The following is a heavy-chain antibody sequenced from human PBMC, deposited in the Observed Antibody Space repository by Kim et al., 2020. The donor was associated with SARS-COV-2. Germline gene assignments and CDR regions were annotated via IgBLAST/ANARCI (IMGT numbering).Heavy chain of an antibody. V-gene: IGHV4-39*01. CDR3: ATLIRYTYGA. J-gene: IGHJ5*02. CDR1: GGSISRSPYY. D-gene: IGHD5-18*01. Sequence: SETLSLTCNVSGGSISRSPYYWGWIRQPPGKRLEWIGSVFHSGNTYYNPSLRGRVTISVDTSQNQFSLRLTSVTAADTGVYYCATLIRYTYGAWGQGTLV. CDR2: VFHSGNT.